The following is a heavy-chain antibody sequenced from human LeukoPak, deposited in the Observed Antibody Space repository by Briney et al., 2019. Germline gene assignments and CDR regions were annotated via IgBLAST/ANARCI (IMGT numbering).Heavy chain of an antibody. Sequence: SETLSLTCAVYGGSFSGYYWSWIRQPPGKGLEWIGEINHSGSTNYNPSLKSRVTISVDASKNQFSLKLSSVTAADTAVYYCARFENVGMVRGIDYWGQGTLVTVSS. J-gene: IGHJ4*02. CDR2: INHSGST. CDR3: ARFENVGMVRGIDY. V-gene: IGHV4-34*01. D-gene: IGHD3-10*01. CDR1: GGSFSGYY.